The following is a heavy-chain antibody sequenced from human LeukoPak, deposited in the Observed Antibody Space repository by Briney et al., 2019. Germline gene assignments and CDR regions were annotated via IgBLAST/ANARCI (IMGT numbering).Heavy chain of an antibody. J-gene: IGHJ4*02. CDR3: ARRVSGAYYTDY. CDR1: GFTFSGNW. CDR2: INSDGSRT. V-gene: IGHV3-74*01. D-gene: IGHD3-3*01. Sequence: GGSLRLSCAASGFTFSGNWMHWVRQAPEKGLVWVSRINSDGSRTNYADSVKGLFTISRDNAKNTLYLQMNSLGAEDTSMYFCARRVSGAYYTDYWGQGTLVTVSS.